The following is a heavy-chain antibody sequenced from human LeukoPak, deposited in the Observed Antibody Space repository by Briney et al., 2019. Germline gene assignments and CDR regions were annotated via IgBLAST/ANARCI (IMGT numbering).Heavy chain of an antibody. CDR3: ARDGSGSGDY. Sequence: PGRSLRLSCAASGFTFSSYAMHWVCQAPGKGLEWVAVISYDGSNKYYADSVKGRFTISRDNAKNSLYLQMNSLRAEDTAVYYCARDGSGSGDYWGQGTLVTVSS. D-gene: IGHD2-15*01. J-gene: IGHJ4*02. V-gene: IGHV3-30*04. CDR1: GFTFSSYA. CDR2: ISYDGSNK.